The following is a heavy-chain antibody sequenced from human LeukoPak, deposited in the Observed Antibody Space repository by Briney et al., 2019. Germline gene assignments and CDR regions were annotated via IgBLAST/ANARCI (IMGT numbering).Heavy chain of an antibody. CDR3: ARGDWIAAANYYYGMDV. CDR2: INPSGGST. Sequence: ASVKVSCKTSGYIFTNYGVSWVRQAPGQGLEWMGIINPSGGSTSYAQKFQGRVTMTRDTSTSTVYMELSSLRSEDTAVYYCARGDWIAAANYYYGMDVWGQGTTVTVSS. J-gene: IGHJ6*02. V-gene: IGHV1-46*01. D-gene: IGHD6-13*01. CDR1: GYIFTNYG.